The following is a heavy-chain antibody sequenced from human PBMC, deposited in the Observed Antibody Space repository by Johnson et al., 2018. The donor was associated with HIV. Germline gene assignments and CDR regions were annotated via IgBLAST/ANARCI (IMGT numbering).Heavy chain of an antibody. J-gene: IGHJ3*02. CDR3: AGGSGYYAAFDI. Sequence: QVQLVESGGGVVQPGRSLRLSCAASGFTFSSYAMHWVRQAPGKGLEWVAVISYDGSNKYYADSVKGRFTISRDNSKNTLYLQMNSLRAEDTAVYYCAGGSGYYAAFDIWGQGTLVTVSS. V-gene: IGHV3-30-3*01. CDR1: GFTFSSYA. CDR2: ISYDGSNK. D-gene: IGHD3-22*01.